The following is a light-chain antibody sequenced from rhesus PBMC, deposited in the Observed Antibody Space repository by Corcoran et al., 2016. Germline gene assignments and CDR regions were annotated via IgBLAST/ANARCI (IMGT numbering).Light chain of an antibody. J-gene: IGKJ4*01. CDR2: YTS. Sequence: DIQMTQSPSSLSASVGDRVTFTCRASQAIKNYVSWYQQKPGKAPKPLIFYTSSLETGVPARFSGIRSGTASILTISSLQPEDFATYYCQQYENFPPTFGGGTKVDLK. CDR1: QAIKNY. CDR3: QQYENFPPT. V-gene: IGKV1-66*01.